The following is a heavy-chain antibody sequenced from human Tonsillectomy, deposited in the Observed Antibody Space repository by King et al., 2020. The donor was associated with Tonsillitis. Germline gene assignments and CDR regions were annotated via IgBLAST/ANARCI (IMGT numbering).Heavy chain of an antibody. CDR1: GFTFNKYG. CDR3: AKGKSSTWLFDAFDI. V-gene: IGHV3-30*18. J-gene: IGHJ3*02. D-gene: IGHD6-13*01. Sequence: VHLVESGGGVVQPGRSLRLSCAASGFTFNKYGMHWVRQAPGKGLEWVAVISYDGNDKDYGDSVKGRFTISRDNSKNTLYLQMNSLGVEDTAVYFCAKGKSSTWLFDAFDIWGQGTRVTVSS. CDR2: ISYDGNDK.